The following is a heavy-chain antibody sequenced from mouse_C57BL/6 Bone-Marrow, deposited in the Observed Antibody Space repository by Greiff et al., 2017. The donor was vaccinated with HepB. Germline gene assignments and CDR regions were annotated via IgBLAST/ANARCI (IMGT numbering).Heavy chain of an antibody. V-gene: IGHV1-5*01. CDR2: IYPGNSDT. CDR3: TRSLYDYHGVFDY. Sequence: VQLQQSGTVLARPGASVKMSCKTSGYTFTSYWMHWVKQRPGQGLEWIGAIYPGNSDTSYNQKFKGKAKLTAVTSASTAYMGLSSLTNEDSAVYYCTRSLYDYHGVFDYWGQGTTLTVSS. D-gene: IGHD2-4*01. CDR1: GYTFTSYW. J-gene: IGHJ2*01.